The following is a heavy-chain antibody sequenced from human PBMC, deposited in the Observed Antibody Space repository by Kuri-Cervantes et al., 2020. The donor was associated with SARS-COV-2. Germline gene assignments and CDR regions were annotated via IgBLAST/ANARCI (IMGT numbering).Heavy chain of an antibody. V-gene: IGHV1-18*01. CDR1: GYTFTTYG. Sequence: ASVKVSCKASGYTFTTYGITWVRQAPGQGLEWMGGISGYNDNTKYAQKLQGRVIMTTDTSTNTAYLELRCLRSDDTAVYYFTRGPNVNAHATAGDCLEPWGQGTLVTVSS. CDR3: TRGPNVNAHATAGDCLEP. CDR2: ISGYNDNT. D-gene: IGHD2-21*02. J-gene: IGHJ5*02.